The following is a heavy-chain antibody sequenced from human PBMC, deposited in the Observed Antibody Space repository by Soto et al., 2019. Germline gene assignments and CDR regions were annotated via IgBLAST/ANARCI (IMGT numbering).Heavy chain of an antibody. CDR1: GGSISGYF. J-gene: IGHJ4*02. D-gene: IGHD6-19*01. V-gene: IGHV4-59*01. CDR3: ARVIGGWYEHDY. CDR2: IYYSGST. Sequence: SETLSLTWTVSGGSISGYFWSWIRQPPGKGLDWIGYIYYSGSTNYDPSPKSRVTISVDTSKNQFSLKLSSVTAADTAVYYCARVIGGWYEHDYWGQGTMVTVSS.